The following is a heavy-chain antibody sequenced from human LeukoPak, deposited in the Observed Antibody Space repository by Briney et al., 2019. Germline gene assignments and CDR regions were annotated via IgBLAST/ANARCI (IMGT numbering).Heavy chain of an antibody. Sequence: SETLSLTCAVYGGSFSGFYWSWVRQPPGKGLEWIGEINHSGGTNYNPSLKSRVTISVDTSKNQFPLKLSSVTAADTAVYYCARHQGVVDLWGRGSLVTVSS. CDR2: INHSGGT. CDR3: ARHQGVVDL. CDR1: GGSFSGFY. D-gene: IGHD3-3*01. J-gene: IGHJ2*01. V-gene: IGHV4-34*01.